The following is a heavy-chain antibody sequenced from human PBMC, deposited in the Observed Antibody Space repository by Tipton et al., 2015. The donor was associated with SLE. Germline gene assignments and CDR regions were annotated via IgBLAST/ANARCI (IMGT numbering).Heavy chain of an antibody. CDR3: GREEEYGVYTL. Sequence: TLSLTCAVDGGFLSGYWWSWIRQPPGKGLEWIGEIFHSGRSNYNPSLKSRITISVDTSKNQFFLKLNSVTAADTAMYYCGREEEYGVYTLWGQGTLVTVSS. V-gene: IGHV4-34*10. CDR1: GGFLSGYW. CDR2: IFHSGRS. D-gene: IGHD5/OR15-5a*01. J-gene: IGHJ4*02.